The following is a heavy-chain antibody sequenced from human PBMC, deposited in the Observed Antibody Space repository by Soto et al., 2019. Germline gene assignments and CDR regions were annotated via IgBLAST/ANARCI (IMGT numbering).Heavy chain of an antibody. CDR1: GYTFTSND. V-gene: IGHV1-8*01. J-gene: IGHJ4*02. CDR2: MNPDNGKT. D-gene: IGHD2-2*01. Sequence: QVQLVQSGAEVKKPGASVKVSCKASGYTFTSNDINWVRQAPGQGPEWMGWMNPDNGKTGFAQKCQGRITRTRNTSISTAYMELSSLRSDDTAVYFCARPLCSSTRCGPYFFDSWGQGSLVTVSS. CDR3: ARPLCSSTRCGPYFFDS.